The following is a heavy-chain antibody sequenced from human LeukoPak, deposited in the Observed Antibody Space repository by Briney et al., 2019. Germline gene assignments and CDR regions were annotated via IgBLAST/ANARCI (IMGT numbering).Heavy chain of an antibody. V-gene: IGHV3-11*01. CDR3: ARGIVVVPAAARAYYGMDV. Sequence: GGSLRLSCAASGFTFSDYCMSWIRQAPGKGLEWASYISSSGSTIYYADSVKGRFTISRDNAKNSLYLQMNSLRAEDTAVYYCARGIVVVPAAARAYYGMDVWGQGTTVTVPS. CDR2: ISSSGSTI. J-gene: IGHJ6*02. D-gene: IGHD2-2*01. CDR1: GFTFSDYC.